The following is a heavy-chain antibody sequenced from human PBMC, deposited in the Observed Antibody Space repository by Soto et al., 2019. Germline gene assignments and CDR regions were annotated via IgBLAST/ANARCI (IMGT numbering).Heavy chain of an antibody. Sequence: SETLSLTWTVSCGSISSYYWSWIRQSPGKGLEWIGYMYYSGSTNYNPSLKSRVTISIDTSRNQFSLKLSSVTAADTAVYYWARGKFGVFKDWGQGTLFTVSS. J-gene: IGHJ4*02. D-gene: IGHD3-3*01. CDR2: MYYSGST. CDR3: ARGKFGVFKD. V-gene: IGHV4-59*01. CDR1: CGSISSYY.